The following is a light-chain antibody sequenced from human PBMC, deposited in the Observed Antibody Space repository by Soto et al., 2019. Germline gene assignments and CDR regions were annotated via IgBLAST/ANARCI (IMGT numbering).Light chain of an antibody. Sequence: QSVLTQPPSASGSPGQSVTIACAGTSSDVGAYNYVSWYHQHPGKAPKLMIYEVTERASGVPDRFSGSRSGNTASLTVSGLQADDEATYYCSAYAYSNNFFQSMLFGGGTKLTVL. CDR3: SAYAYSNNFFQSML. V-gene: IGLV2-8*01. CDR2: EVT. J-gene: IGLJ2*01. CDR1: SSDVGAYNY.